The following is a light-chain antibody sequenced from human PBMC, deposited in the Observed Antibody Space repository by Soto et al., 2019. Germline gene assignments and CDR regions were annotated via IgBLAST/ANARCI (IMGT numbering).Light chain of an antibody. Sequence: DIVMTQSPDSLAVSLRERATINCKSSQTILFSSTNENYLAWYQQKPGQPPRLLIYWASIRGSGVPERFSGSGSGTDFTLTSNSLQAEDVALYYCQQYYSTPRTFGQGTKVEIK. J-gene: IGKJ1*01. V-gene: IGKV4-1*01. CDR1: QTILFSSTNENY. CDR3: QQYYSTPRT. CDR2: WAS.